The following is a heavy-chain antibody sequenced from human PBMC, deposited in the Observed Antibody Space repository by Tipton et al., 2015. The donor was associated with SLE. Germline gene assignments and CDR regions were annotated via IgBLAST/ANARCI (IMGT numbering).Heavy chain of an antibody. CDR2: ISWNSGSI. Sequence: SLRLSCAASGFTFSSYWMSWVRQAPGKGLEWVSGISWNSGSIGYADSVKGRFTISRDNAKNSLYLQMNSLRAEDTALYYCAKDGTGRLLFGYYYYYGMDVWGQGTTVTVSS. CDR1: GFTFSSYW. D-gene: IGHD2-21*01. CDR3: AKDGTGRLLFGYYYYYGMDV. V-gene: IGHV3-9*01. J-gene: IGHJ6*02.